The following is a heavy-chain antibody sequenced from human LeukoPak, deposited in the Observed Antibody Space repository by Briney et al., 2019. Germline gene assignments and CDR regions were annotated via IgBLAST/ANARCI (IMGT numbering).Heavy chain of an antibody. CDR2: IIPILGIA. J-gene: IGHJ1*01. V-gene: IGHV1-69*02. CDR1: GCTFSSYT. CDR3: AIQGRMNIVKMVYEESLSY. D-gene: IGHD2-8*01. Sequence: SVKVSCKASGCTFSSYTISWVRQAAGQGLDWMGRIIPILGIANYAQKFQGRVTITADKSTRTAYMELSSLRSENRAAYYCAIQGRMNIVKMVYEESLSYWGQGTLVTVSS.